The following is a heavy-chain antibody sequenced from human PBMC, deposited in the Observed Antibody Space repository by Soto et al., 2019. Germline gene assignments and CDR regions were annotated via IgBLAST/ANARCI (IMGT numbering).Heavy chain of an antibody. CDR2: IYSGGST. J-gene: IGHJ3*02. CDR3: ARDGWNYVSFDI. D-gene: IGHD1-7*01. V-gene: IGHV3-66*01. Sequence: GGSLRLSCAASGFTVSSNYMSWVRQAPGKGLEWVSVIYSGGSTYYADSAKGRFTISRDNSKNTLYLQMNSLRAEDTAVYYCARDGWNYVSFDIWGQGTMVTVSS. CDR1: GFTVSSNY.